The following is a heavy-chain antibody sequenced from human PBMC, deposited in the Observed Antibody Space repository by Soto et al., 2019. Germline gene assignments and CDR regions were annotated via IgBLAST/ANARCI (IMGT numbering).Heavy chain of an antibody. CDR3: ARDSWPGPLNYYDSSGYLDY. J-gene: IGHJ4*02. D-gene: IGHD3-22*01. CDR2: ISYDGSNK. V-gene: IGHV3-30-3*01. Sequence: GESLKISCAASGFTFSSYAMHWVRQAPGKGLEWVAVISYDGSNKYYADSVKGRFTISRDNSKNTLYLQMNSLRAEDTAVYYCARDSWPGPLNYYDSSGYLDYWGQGTLVTVSS. CDR1: GFTFSSYA.